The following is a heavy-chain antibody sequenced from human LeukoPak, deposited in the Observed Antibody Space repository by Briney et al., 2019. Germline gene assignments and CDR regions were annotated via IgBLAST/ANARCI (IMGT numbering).Heavy chain of an antibody. Sequence: SETLSLTCAVYGGSFSGNYWSWIRQPPGKGLEWIGQIYPSGSTNYNPSFKSRVTISVDKSKNQFSLKLSSVTAADTAVYYCARVSVYCSSTSCNYYGMDVWGQGTTVTVSS. CDR2: IYPSGST. CDR1: GGSFSGNY. CDR3: ARVSVYCSSTSCNYYGMDV. D-gene: IGHD2-2*01. V-gene: IGHV4-34*01. J-gene: IGHJ6*02.